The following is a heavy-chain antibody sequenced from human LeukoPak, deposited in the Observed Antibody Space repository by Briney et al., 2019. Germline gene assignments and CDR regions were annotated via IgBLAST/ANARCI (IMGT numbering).Heavy chain of an antibody. CDR2: ISSSSSYI. D-gene: IGHD6-13*01. CDR3: ARDGAAAGTVTDY. J-gene: IGHJ4*02. CDR1: GYTFSSYS. Sequence: KPGGSLRLSCAASGYTFSSYSMNWVRQAPGKGRERVSSISSSSSYIYYADSVKGRFTISRDNAKNSLYLQMNSLRADDTAVYYCARDGAAAGTVTDYWGQGTLVTVSS. V-gene: IGHV3-21*01.